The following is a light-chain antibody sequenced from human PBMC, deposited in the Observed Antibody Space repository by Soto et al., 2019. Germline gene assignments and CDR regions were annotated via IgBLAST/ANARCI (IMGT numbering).Light chain of an antibody. CDR1: SSDIGTYKY. CDR2: EVS. Sequence: QSALTQPASVSGSPGQSITISCTGTSSDIGTYKYVSCFQHHPGKAPKLIIFEVSNRPSGISDRFSGFKSANTAYLTISGVQPEDEADYHCSSYTTIKTVVFGGGTKLTVL. J-gene: IGLJ2*01. V-gene: IGLV2-14*01. CDR3: SSYTTIKTVV.